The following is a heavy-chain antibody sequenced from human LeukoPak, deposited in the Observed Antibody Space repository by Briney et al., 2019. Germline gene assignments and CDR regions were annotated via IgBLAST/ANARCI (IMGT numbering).Heavy chain of an antibody. CDR1: GFTFSRFS. CDR2: IYITGDYI. V-gene: IGHV3-21*01. CDR3: AREFNTVGNFDY. D-gene: IGHD3-10*01. J-gene: IGHJ4*02. Sequence: GGSLRLSSVASGFTFSRFSMRWVRQAPGKGLEWVASIYITGDYIYYADSVKGRFTISRDDARNSVYLQMNSLRVEDTAMYYCAREFNTVGNFDYWGQGNLVTVSS.